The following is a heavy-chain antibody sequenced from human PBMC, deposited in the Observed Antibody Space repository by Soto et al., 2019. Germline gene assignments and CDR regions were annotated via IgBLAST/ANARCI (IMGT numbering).Heavy chain of an antibody. CDR1: GDSINNRSYY. D-gene: IGHD2-21*02. CDR3: ARQRTSVVTQAYFDS. CDR2: IYYSGST. V-gene: IGHV4-39*01. Sequence: SETLSLTCTVTGDSINNRSYYWGWIRQPPGKGLEWIGSIYYSGSTYNNPSLKSRVSMSVDTSKNQFSLKLRSVAAADTALYYCARQRTSVVTQAYFDSWGQGSLVTVSS. J-gene: IGHJ4*02.